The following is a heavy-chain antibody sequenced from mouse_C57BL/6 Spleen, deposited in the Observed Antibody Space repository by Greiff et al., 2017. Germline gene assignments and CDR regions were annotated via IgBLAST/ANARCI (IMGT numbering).Heavy chain of an antibody. CDR2: ISSGSSTI. J-gene: IGHJ2*01. Sequence: EVKLQESGGGLVKPGGSLKLSCAASGFTFSDYGMHWVRQAPEKGLEWVAYISSGSSTIYSADTVKGRFTIARDNAKNTLFLQMTSLKSEDTAMYYGARGGYGNYVAYPGQGTTLTVSA. CDR1: GFTFSDYG. CDR3: ARGGYGNYVAY. V-gene: IGHV5-17*01. D-gene: IGHD2-1*01.